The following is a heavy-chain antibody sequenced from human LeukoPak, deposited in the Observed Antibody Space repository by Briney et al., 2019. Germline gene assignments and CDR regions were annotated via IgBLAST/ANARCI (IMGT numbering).Heavy chain of an antibody. J-gene: IGHJ3*02. CDR2: IDPKPNSGAT. CDR3: ARDYYYDSSGYVDAFDI. V-gene: IGHV1-2*02. D-gene: IGHD3-22*01. CDR1: GYTFTDSY. Sequence: ASVKVSCKASGYTFTDSYMHWARQAPGQALEWMGWIDPKPNSGATMYAQKFQGRVTMTRDTSISTAYMELSGLRSDDTAVYYCARDYYYDSSGYVDAFDIWGQGTMVTVSS.